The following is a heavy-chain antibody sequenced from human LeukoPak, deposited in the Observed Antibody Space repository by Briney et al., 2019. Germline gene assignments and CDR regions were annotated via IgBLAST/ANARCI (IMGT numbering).Heavy chain of an antibody. V-gene: IGHV3-74*01. CDR3: ARAGYSYGFDY. Sequence: GGSLRLSCAASGLTFSDYWTHWVRQAPGKGLVWVSRINSDGSSTTYTGSVKGRFTISRDNAKNTLYLQMNSLRAEDTAVYYCARAGYSYGFDYWGQGTLVTVSS. CDR2: INSDGSST. CDR1: GLTFSDYW. D-gene: IGHD5-18*01. J-gene: IGHJ4*02.